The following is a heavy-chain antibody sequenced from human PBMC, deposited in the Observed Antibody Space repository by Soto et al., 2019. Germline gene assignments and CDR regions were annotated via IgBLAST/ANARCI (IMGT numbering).Heavy chain of an antibody. V-gene: IGHV4-34*01. CDR2: INHSGNT. J-gene: IGHJ3*01. CDR3: ARGSHYDFSSGYADSFDV. D-gene: IGHD3-3*01. Sequence: PSETLSLTCAVYGGSFIGYYCSCFRQPPLKCLEWIGEINHSGNTNYNPSLKSRVTVSVDTSKNQFSLKIYSMTAADTAIYFCARGSHYDFSSGYADSFDVWGQGPMVTVSS. CDR1: GGSFIGYY.